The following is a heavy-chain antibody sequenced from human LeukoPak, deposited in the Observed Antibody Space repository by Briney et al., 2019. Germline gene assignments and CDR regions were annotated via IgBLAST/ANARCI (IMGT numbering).Heavy chain of an antibody. D-gene: IGHD3-22*01. J-gene: IGHJ4*02. Sequence: SETLSLSCTVSGGSISSYYRSWIRQPPGKGLEWIGYIYYSGSTNYNPSLKSRVTISVDTSKNQFSLKLSSVTAADTGVYYCARGTYYYDSSGYYYGDYFDYWGQGTLVTVSS. CDR3: ARGTYYYDSSGYYYGDYFDY. CDR1: GGSISSYY. CDR2: IYYSGST. V-gene: IGHV4-59*01.